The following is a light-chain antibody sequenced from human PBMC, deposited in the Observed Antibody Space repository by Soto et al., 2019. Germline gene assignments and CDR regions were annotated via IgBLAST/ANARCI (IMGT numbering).Light chain of an antibody. CDR2: GAS. CDR1: QSVSSSY. J-gene: IGKJ1*01. Sequence: EIVLTQSPGTLSLSPGERATLSCRASQSVSSSYLAWYQQKPGQAPRLLIYGASSRATGIPERFSGSGSGTEFTLTISRLEPEDFAVYYCQQYGSSSWTFGQGTKVDIK. CDR3: QQYGSSSWT. V-gene: IGKV3-20*01.